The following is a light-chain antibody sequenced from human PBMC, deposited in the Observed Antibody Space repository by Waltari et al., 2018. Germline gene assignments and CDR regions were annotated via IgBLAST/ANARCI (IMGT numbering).Light chain of an antibody. J-gene: IGLJ2*01. CDR3: QSYDLNSRVV. Sequence: FMLTQPHSVSESPGKTVTISCTRSSGNIASNYVQWYQQRPGGAPTTIIYSDPPSPSGVHARFSGSIDSSSNSASLTIAGLITEDEADYYCQSYDLNSRVVFGGRTKLTVL. CDR1: SGNIASNY. CDR2: SDP. V-gene: IGLV6-57*03.